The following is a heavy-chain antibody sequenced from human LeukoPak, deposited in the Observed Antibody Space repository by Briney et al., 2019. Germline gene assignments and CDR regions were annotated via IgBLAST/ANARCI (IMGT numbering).Heavy chain of an antibody. V-gene: IGHV3-30*02. CDR2: IRYDGSNK. D-gene: IGHD2-15*01. Sequence: GGSLRLSCAASGFTLSSYGMHWVRQAPGKGLEWVAFIRYDGSNKYYADSVKGRFTISRDNSKNTLYLQMNSLRAEDTAVYYCAKDPRVKGGGAFDIWGQGTMVTVSS. J-gene: IGHJ3*02. CDR3: AKDPRVKGGGAFDI. CDR1: GFTLSSYG.